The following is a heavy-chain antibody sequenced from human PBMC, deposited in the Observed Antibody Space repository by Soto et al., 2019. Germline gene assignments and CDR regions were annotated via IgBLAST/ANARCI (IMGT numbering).Heavy chain of an antibody. V-gene: IGHV1-69*05. CDR3: AKATVYSYYDILTGSQIAFTFDI. D-gene: IGHD3-9*01. CDR2: IIPNFGNA. Sequence: SVKVSCKASGGTFSSYAISWVRQAPGQGPEWMGGIIPNFGNANYAQKFQGRVTITTDTSTSTAYMELSSLRSDDTAVYYCAKATVYSYYDILTGSQIAFTFDIWGQGTMVTV. CDR1: GGTFSSYA. J-gene: IGHJ3*02.